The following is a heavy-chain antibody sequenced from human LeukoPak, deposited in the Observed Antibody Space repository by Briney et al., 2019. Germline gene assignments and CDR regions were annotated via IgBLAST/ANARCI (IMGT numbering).Heavy chain of an antibody. V-gene: IGHV1-69*06. CDR1: GGTFSSYA. J-gene: IGHJ4*02. Sequence: SVKVSCKASGGTFSSYAISWVRQAPGQGLEWMGGIIPIFGTANYAQKFQGRVTITADKSTSTAYMELSSLRSEDTAVYYCARSPSPMGYYFDYWGQGTLVTVSS. CDR3: ARSPSPMGYYFDY. D-gene: IGHD5-24*01. CDR2: IIPIFGTA.